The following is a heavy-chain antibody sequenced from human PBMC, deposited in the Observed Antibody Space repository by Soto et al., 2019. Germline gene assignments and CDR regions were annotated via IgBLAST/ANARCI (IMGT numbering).Heavy chain of an antibody. CDR2: IYYSGST. CDR3: ARVNVEQLVIHWFDP. D-gene: IGHD6-6*01. Sequence: SETLSLTCTVSGGSISSYYWSWIRQPPGKGLEWIGYIYYSGSTYYNPSLKSRVTISVDTSKNQFSLKLSSVTAADTAVYYCARVNVEQLVIHWFDPWGQGTLVTVSS. V-gene: IGHV4-59*12. CDR1: GGSISSYY. J-gene: IGHJ5*02.